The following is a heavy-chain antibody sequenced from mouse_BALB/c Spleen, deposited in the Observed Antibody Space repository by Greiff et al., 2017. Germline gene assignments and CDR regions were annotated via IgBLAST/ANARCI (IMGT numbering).Heavy chain of an antibody. CDR1: GYTFTDYN. Sequence: EVQLQQSGPELVKPGASVKIPCKASGYTFTDYNMDWVKQSHGKSLEWIGDINPNNGGTIYNQKFKGKATLTVDKSSSTAYMELRSLTSEDTAVYYCARGTYYYGSSYRFAYWGQGTLVTVSA. D-gene: IGHD1-1*01. J-gene: IGHJ3*01. CDR3: ARGTYYYGSSYRFAY. CDR2: INPNNGGT. V-gene: IGHV1-18*01.